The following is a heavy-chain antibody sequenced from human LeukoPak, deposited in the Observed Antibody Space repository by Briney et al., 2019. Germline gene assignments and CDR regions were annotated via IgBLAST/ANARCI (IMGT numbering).Heavy chain of an antibody. V-gene: IGHV3-11*01. D-gene: IGHD3-22*01. CDR2: ISSSGSTI. CDR3: AKDRYYDSSGYSGGLGYNWFDP. CDR1: GFTFSDYY. Sequence: GGSLRLSCAASGFTFSDYYMSWIRQAPGKGLEWVSYISSSGSTIYYADSVKGRFTISRDNAKNSLYLQMNSLRAEDTAVYYCAKDRYYDSSGYSGGLGYNWFDPWGQGTLVTVSS. J-gene: IGHJ5*02.